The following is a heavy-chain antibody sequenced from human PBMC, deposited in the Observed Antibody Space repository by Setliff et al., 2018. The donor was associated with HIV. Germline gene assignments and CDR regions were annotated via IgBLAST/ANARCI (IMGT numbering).Heavy chain of an antibody. CDR2: IYYSGST. D-gene: IGHD2-15*01. CDR3: ARAPQIYCGGGSCYSALDY. Sequence: SETLSLTCTVSGGSISSGDYYWNWIRQPPGKGLEWIGYIYYSGSTYYNPSLKSRVTISVDTSKNQFSLKLSSVTAADTAVYYCARAPQIYCGGGSCYSALDYWGQGTLVTVSS. V-gene: IGHV4-30-4*08. CDR1: GGSISSGDYY. J-gene: IGHJ4*02.